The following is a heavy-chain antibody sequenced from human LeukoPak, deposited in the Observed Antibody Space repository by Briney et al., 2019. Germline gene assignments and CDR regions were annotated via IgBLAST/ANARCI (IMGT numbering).Heavy chain of an antibody. Sequence: SETLSLTCTVSGGSISSGGYYWSWIRQPPGKGLEWIGYIYHRGSTYYNPSLKSRVTISVDRSKNQFSLKLSSVTAADTAVYYCARAGVRYFDWIDAFDIWGQGTMVTVSS. D-gene: IGHD3-9*01. J-gene: IGHJ3*02. CDR1: GGSISSGGYY. CDR3: ARAGVRYFDWIDAFDI. CDR2: IYHRGST. V-gene: IGHV4-30-2*01.